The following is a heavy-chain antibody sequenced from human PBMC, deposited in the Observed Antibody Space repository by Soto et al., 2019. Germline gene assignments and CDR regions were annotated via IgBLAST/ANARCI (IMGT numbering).Heavy chain of an antibody. CDR2: TYYRSKWYN. CDR3: ARAQSVFDYDYHGIDL. Sequence: PAQTLSLTCAISGDSVSSNSAAWNWIRQSPSRGLEWLGRTYYRSKWYNDYAVSVKSRITINPDTSKNQFSLQLNSVTPEDTAVYYCARAQSVFDYDYHGIDLWGLRAAVAVSS. J-gene: IGHJ6*02. V-gene: IGHV6-1*01. CDR1: GDSVSSNSAA. D-gene: IGHD2-8*01.